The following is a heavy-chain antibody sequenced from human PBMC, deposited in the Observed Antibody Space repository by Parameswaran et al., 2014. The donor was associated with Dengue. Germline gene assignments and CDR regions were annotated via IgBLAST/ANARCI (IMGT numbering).Heavy chain of an antibody. J-gene: IGHJ6*02. V-gene: IGHV1-18*01. CDR2: ISAYNGNT. Sequence: WVRQAPGQGLEWMGWISAYNGNTNYAQKLQGRVTMTTDTSTSTAYMELRSLRSDDTAVYYCARDTDYYGMDVWGQGDHGHRLL. CDR3: ARDTDYYGMDV.